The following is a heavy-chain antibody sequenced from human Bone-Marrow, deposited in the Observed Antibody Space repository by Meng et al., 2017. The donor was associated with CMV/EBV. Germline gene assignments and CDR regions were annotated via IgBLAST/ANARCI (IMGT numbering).Heavy chain of an antibody. J-gene: IGHJ3*02. V-gene: IGHV3-30*02. CDR1: GFAFNSYG. D-gene: IGHD6-13*01. Sequence: GGSLRLSCAASGFAFNSYGIHWVRQTPGRGLNWVAFIGFDGKKELYADSVKDRFAISGDNFNTLYLQMNSLRTEDTAVYYCAKDPEPLSIAAAHAFDIWGQGTMVTVSS. CDR3: AKDPEPLSIAAAHAFDI. CDR2: IGFDGKKE.